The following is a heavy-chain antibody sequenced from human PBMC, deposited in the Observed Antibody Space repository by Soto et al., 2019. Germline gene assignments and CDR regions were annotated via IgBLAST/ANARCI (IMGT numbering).Heavy chain of an antibody. CDR1: GFTFSSYA. J-gene: IGHJ6*02. V-gene: IGHV3-23*01. D-gene: IGHD3-10*01. Sequence: EVQLLESGGGLVQPGGSLRLSCAASGFTFSSYAMGWVRQAPGEGLKWVSAISNSGTITYYADSVKGRFTISRDNSKNTLYLQMNSLRDEDTAVYYCAKDGSATYYHGMDVWGQGTTVTVSS. CDR2: ISNSGTIT. CDR3: AKDGSATYYHGMDV.